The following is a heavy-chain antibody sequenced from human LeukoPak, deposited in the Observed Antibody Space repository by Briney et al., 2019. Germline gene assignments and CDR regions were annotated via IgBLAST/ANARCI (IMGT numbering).Heavy chain of an antibody. V-gene: IGHV3-23*01. J-gene: IGHJ4*02. Sequence: SGGSLRLSCAASGFTFSNYAMTWVRQAPGKGLEWVSAISGSGGSAYYADSVKGRFTISRDNSKNTLYLQMNSLRAEDTAVYYCAKGLGYCSSTSCYLVFDYWGQGTLVTVSS. CDR2: ISGSGGSA. CDR1: GFTFSNYA. D-gene: IGHD2-2*01. CDR3: AKGLGYCSSTSCYLVFDY.